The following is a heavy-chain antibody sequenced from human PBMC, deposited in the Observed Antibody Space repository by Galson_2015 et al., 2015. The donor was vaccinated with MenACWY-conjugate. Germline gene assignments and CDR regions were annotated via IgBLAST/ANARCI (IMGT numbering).Heavy chain of an antibody. V-gene: IGHV4-38-2*02. CDR2: THHSGST. J-gene: IGHJ4*02. D-gene: IGHD3-10*01. CDR1: GSSISSGSF. Sequence: SLTCTVSGSSISSGSFWAWIRQTPGKGLEWLGTTHHSGSTYYNPSLETRVTISLDTSKNQVSLRLKSVTAADSAVYYRARRVRRLTKPFDSWGQGLLVTVSS. CDR3: ARRVRRLTKPFDS.